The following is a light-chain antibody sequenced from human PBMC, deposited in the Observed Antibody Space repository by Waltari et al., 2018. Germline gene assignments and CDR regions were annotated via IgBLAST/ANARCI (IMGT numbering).Light chain of an antibody. CDR1: QTVSRS. V-gene: IGKV3-20*01. Sequence: FVLTQSPGTPSLSPGEIATLSCRASQTVSRSLAWYQQKPGQAPKLLIYGASPRATGSPDRFTGSGSGTDFRLTISSLEPEDFAIDFCQHYVRLPATFGQGTKVEIK. J-gene: IGKJ1*01. CDR3: QHYVRLPAT. CDR2: GAS.